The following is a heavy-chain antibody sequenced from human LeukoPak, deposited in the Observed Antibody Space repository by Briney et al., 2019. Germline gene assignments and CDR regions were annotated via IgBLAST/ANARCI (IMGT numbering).Heavy chain of an antibody. CDR2: ISSSCSYI. D-gene: IGHD3-3*01. V-gene: IGHV3-21*01. J-gene: IGHJ3*02. CDR1: GFTFSTYS. CDR3: ARDFFPDAFDI. Sequence: GGSLRLSCAASGFTFSTYSMNWVRQVPGKGLEWVSSISSSCSYIYYADSVKSRFTISRDNANNSLYLQMNSLRAEDTAVYYCARDFFPDAFDIWGQGAMVTVSS.